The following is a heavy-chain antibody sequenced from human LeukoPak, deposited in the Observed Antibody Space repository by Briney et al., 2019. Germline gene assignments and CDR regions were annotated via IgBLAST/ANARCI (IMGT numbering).Heavy chain of an antibody. D-gene: IGHD1-26*01. CDR1: AGSISTYY. J-gene: IGHJ4*02. CDR3: ARGAESYYDRHFDY. CDR2: VYYTGNT. V-gene: IGHV4-59*01. Sequence: SETLSLTCTVSAGSISTYYWSWIRQPPGKGLEWIGYVYYTGNTDYNPSLESRVTISVDTSKKQFSLKLRSVSAADTAVYYCARGAESYYDRHFDYWGQGTLVTVSS.